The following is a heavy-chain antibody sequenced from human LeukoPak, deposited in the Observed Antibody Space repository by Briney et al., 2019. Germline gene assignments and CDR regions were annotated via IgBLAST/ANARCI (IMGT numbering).Heavy chain of an antibody. CDR3: ARKGYGSGSYYSTYNWFDP. CDR1: GGSISSYY. J-gene: IGHJ5*02. V-gene: IGHV4-59*01. Sequence: SETLSLTCTISGGSISSYYWSWIRQPPGKGLEWIGYIYYSGSTNYNPSLKSRVTISVDTSKNQFSLKLSSVTAADTAVYYCARKGYGSGSYYSTYNWFDPWGQGTLVTVSS. CDR2: IYYSGST. D-gene: IGHD3-10*01.